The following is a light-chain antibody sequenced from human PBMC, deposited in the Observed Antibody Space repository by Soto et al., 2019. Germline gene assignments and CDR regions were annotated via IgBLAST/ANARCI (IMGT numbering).Light chain of an antibody. V-gene: IGKV3-20*01. CDR1: QSVSSNY. CDR2: GAS. J-gene: IGKJ1*01. Sequence: EIVLTQSPGTLSLSPGERATLSCRASQSVSSNYFAWYQQKPGQTPRLLIYGASSRATGIPDRCSGSGSGTDFTLTISRLEPDDFAVFYCQQYGSSPWTFGQGTKVEIK. CDR3: QQYGSSPWT.